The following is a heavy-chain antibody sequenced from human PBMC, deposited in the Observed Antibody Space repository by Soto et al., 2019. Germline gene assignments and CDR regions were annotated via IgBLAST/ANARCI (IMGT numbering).Heavy chain of an antibody. J-gene: IGHJ6*02. CDR3: AKDRGSCWKYHYYGMDV. V-gene: IGHV3-30*18. D-gene: IGHD1-1*01. Sequence: QVQLVESGGGVVQPGRSLRLSCAASGISFTSYGMHWVRQAPGKGLEWVAVISNDGSNKYCADSVKGRFTISRDNSKNTLYLQMDSLRAEDTAVYYCAKDRGSCWKYHYYGMDVWGQGTTVTVS. CDR1: GISFTSYG. CDR2: ISNDGSNK.